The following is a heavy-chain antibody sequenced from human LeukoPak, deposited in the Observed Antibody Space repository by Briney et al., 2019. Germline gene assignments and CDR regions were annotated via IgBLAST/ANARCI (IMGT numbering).Heavy chain of an antibody. V-gene: IGHV3-23*01. D-gene: IGHD5-18*01. Sequence: GGSLRPSCAASGFTFSSYSMNWVRQAPGKGLEWVSAISGSGGSTYYADSVKGRFTISGDSSKNTLYLQMNSLRAEDTAVYHCAKDQGTGGYSYGLSGTPYYFDYWGQGTLVTVSS. CDR1: GFTFSSYS. CDR3: AKDQGTGGYSYGLSGTPYYFDY. CDR2: ISGSGGST. J-gene: IGHJ4*02.